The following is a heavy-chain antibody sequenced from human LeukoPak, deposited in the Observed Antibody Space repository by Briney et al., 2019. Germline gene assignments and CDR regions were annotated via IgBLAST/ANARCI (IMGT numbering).Heavy chain of an antibody. Sequence: PGGSLRLPCAPSGFPFSNFAMSGAPQAPGRGLEWVSAISTSGGSTYHADSVKGRFSISRDNLKNTLYLQMNSLRDEDTAVYYCARDSSGDLDYWGQGTLVTVSS. CDR1: GFPFSNFA. V-gene: IGHV3-23*01. CDR2: ISTSGGST. D-gene: IGHD6-19*01. J-gene: IGHJ4*02. CDR3: ARDSSGDLDY.